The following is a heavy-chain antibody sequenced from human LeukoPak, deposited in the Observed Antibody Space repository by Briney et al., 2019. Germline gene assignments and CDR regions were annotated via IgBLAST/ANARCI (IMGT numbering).Heavy chain of an antibody. CDR1: GGTFSSYA. V-gene: IGHV1-69*06. D-gene: IGHD4/OR15-4a*01. CDR2: IIPIFGTA. Sequence: ASVKVSCKASGGTFSSYAISWVRQAPGQGLEWMGGIIPIFGTANYAQKFQGRVTITADKSTSTAYMELSSLRSEDTAVYYCARGLNMGVRMADYYYMDVWEKGTT. J-gene: IGHJ6*03. CDR3: ARGLNMGVRMADYYYMDV.